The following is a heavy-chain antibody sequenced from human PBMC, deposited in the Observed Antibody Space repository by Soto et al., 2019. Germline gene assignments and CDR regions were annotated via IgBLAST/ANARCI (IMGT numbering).Heavy chain of an antibody. CDR2: INHSGST. J-gene: IGHJ4*02. CDR3: ASSHAGAHITAAVH. D-gene: IGHD6-13*01. V-gene: IGHV4-34*01. Sequence: SETLSLTCAVYGGSFSGYYWSWIRQPPGKGLEWIGEINHSGSTNYNPSLKSRVTISVDRSKNQFSLKLSSVTAADTAVYYCASSHAGAHITAAVHWGQGTLVTVS. CDR1: GGSFSGYY.